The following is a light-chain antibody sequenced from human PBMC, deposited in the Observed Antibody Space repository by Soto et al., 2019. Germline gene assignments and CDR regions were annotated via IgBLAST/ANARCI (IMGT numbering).Light chain of an antibody. J-gene: IGKJ1*01. CDR3: QNFDSAHQT. Sequence: DIQMTQSPSSLSASVGDRVTITCRASQGIRHYLAWYQQKPGKVPKLLIYEASNLQSGVPSRFSGGGSGTESTLNISSLQPEDVSTYYFQNFDSAHQTFGQGTKVEIK. CDR2: EAS. V-gene: IGKV1-27*01. CDR1: QGIRHY.